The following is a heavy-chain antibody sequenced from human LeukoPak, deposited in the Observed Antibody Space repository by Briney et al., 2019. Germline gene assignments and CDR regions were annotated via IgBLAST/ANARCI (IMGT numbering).Heavy chain of an antibody. J-gene: IGHJ5*02. CDR3: ARDRGPYCSTTSCYSFGP. CDR1: GYTFSSYG. V-gene: IGHV1-18*01. D-gene: IGHD2-2*01. CDR2: ISAYNGNT. Sequence: ASVKVSCKASGYTFSSYGISWVRQAPGQGLEWMGWISAYNGNTNYAQKVQGRVTMTTDTSTKTAYMELRSLRSDDTAIYYCARDRGPYCSTTSCYSFGPWGQGTLVTVSS.